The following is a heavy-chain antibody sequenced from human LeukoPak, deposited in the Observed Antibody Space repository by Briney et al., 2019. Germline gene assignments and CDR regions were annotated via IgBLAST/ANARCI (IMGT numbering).Heavy chain of an antibody. CDR1: GFTFSSYG. D-gene: IGHD3-3*01. Sequence: GGSLRLSCAASGFTFSSYGMSWVRQAPGKGLGWVSTVSGTGTSTFYADSVKVRATISRDNSKNMLYLQMSSLRAEDTAMYYCAKGYYDSHRGFFEYWGLGTLVTVSS. J-gene: IGHJ4*02. CDR2: VSGTGTST. V-gene: IGHV3-23*01. CDR3: AKGYYDSHRGFFEY.